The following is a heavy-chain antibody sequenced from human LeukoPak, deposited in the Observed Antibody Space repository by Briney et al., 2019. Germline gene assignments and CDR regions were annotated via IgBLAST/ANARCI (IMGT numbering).Heavy chain of an antibody. CDR1: GFTFGSYA. CDR3: AKDRTGTTYPVVVVAATYFDY. D-gene: IGHD2-15*01. Sequence: GGSLRLSCAASGFTFGSYAMSWVRQAPGKGLEWVSAISGSGGSTYYADSVKGRFTISRDNSKNTLYLQMNSLRAEDTAVYYCAKDRTGTTYPVVVVAATYFDYWGQGTLVTVSS. V-gene: IGHV3-23*01. J-gene: IGHJ4*02. CDR2: ISGSGGST.